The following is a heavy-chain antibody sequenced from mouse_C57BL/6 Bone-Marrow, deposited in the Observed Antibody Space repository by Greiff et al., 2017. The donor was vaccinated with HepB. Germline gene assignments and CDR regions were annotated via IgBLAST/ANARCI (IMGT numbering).Heavy chain of an antibody. Sequence: VQLQQSGPVLVKPGASVKMSCKASGYTFTDYYMNWVKQSHGKSLEWIGVINPYNGGTSYNQKFKGKATLTVDKSSSTAYMELNSLTSEDSAVYYCARRAGYYGSSCAMDYWGQGTSVTVSS. V-gene: IGHV1-19*01. CDR3: ARRAGYYGSSCAMDY. CDR2: INPYNGGT. J-gene: IGHJ4*01. D-gene: IGHD1-1*01. CDR1: GYTFTDYY.